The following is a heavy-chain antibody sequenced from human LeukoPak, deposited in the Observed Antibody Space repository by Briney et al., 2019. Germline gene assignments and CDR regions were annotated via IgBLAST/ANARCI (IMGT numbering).Heavy chain of an antibody. CDR2: INHSGST. V-gene: IGHV4-34*01. Sequence: SETLSLTCAVYGGSFSGYYWSWIRQPPGKGLDWIGEINHSGSTNYNPSLKSRVTISVDTSKNQFSLKLSSVTAADTAVYYCASSRYYYGSGRKNWFDPWGQGTLVTVSS. D-gene: IGHD3-10*01. CDR3: ASSRYYYGSGRKNWFDP. CDR1: GGSFSGYY. J-gene: IGHJ5*02.